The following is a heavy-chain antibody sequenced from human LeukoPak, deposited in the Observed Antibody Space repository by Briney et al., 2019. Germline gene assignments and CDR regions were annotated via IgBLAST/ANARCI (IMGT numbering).Heavy chain of an antibody. CDR3: ARGPAANFNY. Sequence: SETLFLTCAVSGYSISSGYYWGWIRQPPGKGLEWIVSIYRSGTTYYNPSLKSRVTISVDTSKNQFSLKLSSVTAADTAVYYCARGPAANFNYWGQGTLVTVSS. CDR1: GYSISSGYY. V-gene: IGHV4-38-2*01. CDR2: IYRSGTT. D-gene: IGHD2-2*01. J-gene: IGHJ4*02.